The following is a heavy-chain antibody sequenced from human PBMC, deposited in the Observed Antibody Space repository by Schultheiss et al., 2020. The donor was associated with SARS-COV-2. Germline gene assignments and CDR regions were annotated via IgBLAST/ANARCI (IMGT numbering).Heavy chain of an antibody. CDR3: ARDSSGLMGY. D-gene: IGHD3-22*01. CDR2: IYYSGST. J-gene: IGHJ4*02. V-gene: IGHV4-31*11. CDR1: GGSFSGYY. Sequence: SETLSLTCAVYGGSFSGYYWSWIRQHPGKGLEWIGYIYYSGSTYYNPSLKSRVTISVDTSKNQFSLKLSSVTAADTAVYYCARDSSGLMGYWGQGTLVTVSS.